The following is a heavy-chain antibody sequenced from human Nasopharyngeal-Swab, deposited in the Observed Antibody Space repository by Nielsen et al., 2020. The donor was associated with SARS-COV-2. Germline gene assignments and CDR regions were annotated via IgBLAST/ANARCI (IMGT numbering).Heavy chain of an antibody. CDR1: GFFFSSNA. Sequence: GESLKISCSASGFFFSSNAMHWVRQAPGKGLEYVSSINDHGDRIHYADSVKGRFTISRDNAKNTLYLQMNSLRGEDTAVYYCTRDIGGKYGYWGQGNLVTVSS. J-gene: IGHJ4*02. CDR2: INDHGDRI. D-gene: IGHD4-23*01. V-gene: IGHV3-64*04. CDR3: TRDIGGKYGY.